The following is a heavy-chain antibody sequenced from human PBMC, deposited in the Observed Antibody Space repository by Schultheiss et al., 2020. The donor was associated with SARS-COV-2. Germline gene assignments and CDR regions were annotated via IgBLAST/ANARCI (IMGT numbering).Heavy chain of an antibody. V-gene: IGHV4-34*01. CDR3: ASTLGFSGYIGV. J-gene: IGHJ4*02. D-gene: IGHD5-12*01. CDR1: GGSFSGYY. Sequence: SETLSLTCAVYGGSFSGYYWSWIRQPPGKGLEWIGEINRTGSTNYNPTLKSRVTISVDTSKNEFSLKLSSVTAADTAVYYCASTLGFSGYIGVWGQGTLVTVSS. CDR2: INRTGST.